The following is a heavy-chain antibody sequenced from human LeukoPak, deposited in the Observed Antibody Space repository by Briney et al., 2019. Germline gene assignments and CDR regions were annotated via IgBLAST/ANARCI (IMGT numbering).Heavy chain of an antibody. J-gene: IGHJ5*02. Sequence: ASVKVSCKASGYTFTGYYMHWVRPAPGQGLEWMGWINPNSGGTNYAQKFQGRGTMTRDTSISTAYMELSRLGSDDTAGYYCARDSRYSGSYYRWFDPWGQGTLVTVSS. CDR1: GYTFTGYY. D-gene: IGHD1-26*01. CDR3: ARDSRYSGSYYRWFDP. CDR2: INPNSGGT. V-gene: IGHV1-2*02.